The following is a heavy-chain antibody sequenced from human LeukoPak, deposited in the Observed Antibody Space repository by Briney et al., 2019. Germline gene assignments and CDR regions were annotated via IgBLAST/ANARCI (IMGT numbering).Heavy chain of an antibody. V-gene: IGHV4-4*02. J-gene: IGHJ3*02. CDR2: IYHSGST. Sequence: SETLSLTCAVSGGSISSSNWWSWVRQPPGKGLEWIGEIYHSGSTNYNPSLKSRVTISVDKSKNQFSLKLSSVTAADTAVYYCARVEITFGDDAFDIWGQGTMVTVSS. D-gene: IGHD3-16*01. CDR1: GGSISSSNW. CDR3: ARVEITFGDDAFDI.